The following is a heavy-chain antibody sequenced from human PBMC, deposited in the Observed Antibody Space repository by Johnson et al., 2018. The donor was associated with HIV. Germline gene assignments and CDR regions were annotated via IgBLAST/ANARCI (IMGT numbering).Heavy chain of an antibody. Sequence: VQLVESGGGVVQPGRSLRLSCAASGFTFSSYWMSWVRQAPGKGLEWVANIKQDGSEKYYVDSVKDRFTISRDNAKNSLYLQMNSLRAEDTALYYCAKVTPYSSSSSAFDIWGQGTMVTVSS. CDR2: IKQDGSEK. V-gene: IGHV3-7*03. CDR1: GFTFSSYW. J-gene: IGHJ3*02. D-gene: IGHD6-6*01. CDR3: AKVTPYSSSSSAFDI.